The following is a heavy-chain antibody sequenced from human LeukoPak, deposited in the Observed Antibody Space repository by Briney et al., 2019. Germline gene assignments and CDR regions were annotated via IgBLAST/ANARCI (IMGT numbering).Heavy chain of an antibody. CDR1: GFTFSGST. CDR2: IRSKANSYVT. CDR3: VGDGHSNTGMYY. J-gene: IGHJ4*02. V-gene: IGHV3-73*01. D-gene: IGHD2/OR15-2a*01. Sequence: TGGSLKLTCATSGFTFSGSTIHWVSQAPGKGLEWIGHIRSKANSYVTIYGASVNGRFTISRDDSKNTAYLHMNSLKTEDTAVYYCVGDGHSNTGMYYWGQGTLVTVSS.